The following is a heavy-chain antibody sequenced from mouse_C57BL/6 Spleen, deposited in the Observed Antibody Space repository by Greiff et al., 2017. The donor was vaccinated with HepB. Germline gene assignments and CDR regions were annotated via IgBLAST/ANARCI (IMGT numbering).Heavy chain of an antibody. J-gene: IGHJ1*03. CDR3: ARGGYYGGSYGWYFDV. CDR1: GYTFTGYW. V-gene: IGHV1-9*01. Sequence: QVQLKQSGAELMKPGASVKLSCKASGYTFTGYWIEWVKQRPGHGLEWIGEILPGSGSTNYNEKFKGKATFTADTSSNTAYKQLSSLTTEDSAIYYCARGGYYGGSYGWYFDVWGTGTTVTVSS. CDR2: ILPGSGST. D-gene: IGHD1-1*01.